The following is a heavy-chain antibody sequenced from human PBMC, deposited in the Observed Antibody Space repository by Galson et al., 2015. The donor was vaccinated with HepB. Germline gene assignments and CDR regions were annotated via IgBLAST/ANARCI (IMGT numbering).Heavy chain of an antibody. CDR1: GHTFTSYG. CDR3: ARDSGRYKDYYDSSGYYYAFDY. J-gene: IGHJ4*02. V-gene: IGHV1-18*04. D-gene: IGHD3-22*01. Sequence: SVKVSCKASGHTFTSYGISWVRQAPGQGLEWMGWISAYNGNTNYAQKLQGRVTMTTDTSTSTAYMELRSLRSDDTAVYYCARDSGRYKDYYDSSGYYYAFDYWGQGTLVTVSS. CDR2: ISAYNGNT.